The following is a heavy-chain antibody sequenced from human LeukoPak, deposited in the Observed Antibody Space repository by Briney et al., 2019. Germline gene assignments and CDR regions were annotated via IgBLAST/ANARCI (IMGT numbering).Heavy chain of an antibody. CDR2: ISSSGSTI. CDR1: GFTFSDYY. CDR3: AREGIGYSYGLTYYYYGMDV. V-gene: IGHV3-11*01. Sequence: GGSLRLSCAASGFTFSDYYMSWIRQAPGKGLEWVSYISSSGSTIYYADSVKGRFTISRDNAKNSLYLQMNSLRAEDTAVYYCAREGIGYSYGLTYYYYGMDVWGQGTTVTVSS. J-gene: IGHJ6*02. D-gene: IGHD5-18*01.